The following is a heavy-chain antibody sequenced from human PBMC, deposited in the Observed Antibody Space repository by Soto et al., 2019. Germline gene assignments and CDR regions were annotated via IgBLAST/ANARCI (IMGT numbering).Heavy chain of an antibody. V-gene: IGHV4-4*02. J-gene: IGHJ5*02. Sequence: PSETLSLTCAVSGGSISSSNWWSWVRQPPGKGLEWIGEIYHSGSTNYNPSLKSRVTISVDKSKNQFSLKLSSVTDADTAVYYCARDIRQTNNWFDPWGQGTLVTVSS. CDR2: IYHSGST. CDR3: ARDIRQTNNWFDP. D-gene: IGHD1-1*01. CDR1: GGSISSSNW.